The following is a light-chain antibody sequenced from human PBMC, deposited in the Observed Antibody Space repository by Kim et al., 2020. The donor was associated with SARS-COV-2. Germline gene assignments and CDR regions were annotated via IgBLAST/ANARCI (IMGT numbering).Light chain of an antibody. CDR2: GKN. J-gene: IGLJ2*01. V-gene: IGLV3-19*01. Sequence: SSELTQDPAVSVALGQTVRITCQGDSLKSYYATWYQQKPGQAPIRVIYGKNNRPSGIPDRFSGSSSGNTASLTITGTQAGDEADYYCNSRDSNGNEVVGG. CDR3: NSRDSNGNEV. CDR1: SLKSYY.